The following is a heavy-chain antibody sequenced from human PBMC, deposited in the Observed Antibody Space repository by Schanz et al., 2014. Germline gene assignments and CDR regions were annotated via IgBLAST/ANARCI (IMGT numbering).Heavy chain of an antibody. J-gene: IGHJ5*02. CDR3: ARPALWFGDNCFDP. Sequence: EVQLLESGGGLIQPGGSLRLSCAASGFIFGSSVMAWVRQAPGKGLVWVSRIKSDGSSTSYADSVKGRFTISRDNAKNTLYLQMNSLRAEDTAVYYCARPALWFGDNCFDPWGQGTLVTVSS. V-gene: IGHV3-74*02. CDR2: IKSDGSST. D-gene: IGHD3-10*01. CDR1: GFIFGSSV.